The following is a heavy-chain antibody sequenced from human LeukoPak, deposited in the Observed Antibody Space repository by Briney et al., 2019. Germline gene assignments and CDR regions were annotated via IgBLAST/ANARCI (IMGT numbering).Heavy chain of an antibody. J-gene: IGHJ4*02. CDR3: AKDLGYYDSSGHITYYFDY. D-gene: IGHD3-22*01. CDR2: ISYDGSNK. CDR1: GFTFSSYA. V-gene: IGHV3-30-3*01. Sequence: PGRSLRLSCAASGFTFSSYAMHWVRQAPGKGLEWVAVISYDGSNKYYADSVKGRFTISRDNSKNTLYLQMNSLRAEDTAVYYCAKDLGYYDSSGHITYYFDYWGQGTLVTVSS.